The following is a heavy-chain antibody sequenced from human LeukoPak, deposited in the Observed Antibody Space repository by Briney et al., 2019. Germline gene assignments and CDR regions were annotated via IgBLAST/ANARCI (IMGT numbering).Heavy chain of an antibody. Sequence: GGSLRLSCAASGFIFSSYWMSWVRQAPGKGLEWVSSISGGGGSTYYADSVKGRFTISRDNSKNTLYLQMNSLRAEDTAIYYCAKESSLLRGPTVIYYFDFWGQGTLVTVSS. CDR2: ISGGGGST. V-gene: IGHV3-23*01. CDR1: GFIFSSYW. CDR3: AKESSLLRGPTVIYYFDF. J-gene: IGHJ4*02. D-gene: IGHD3-10*01.